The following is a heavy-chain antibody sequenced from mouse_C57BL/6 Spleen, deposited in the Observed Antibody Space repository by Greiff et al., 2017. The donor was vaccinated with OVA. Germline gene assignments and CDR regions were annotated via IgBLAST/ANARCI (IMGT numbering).Heavy chain of an antibody. CDR2: ISYDGSN. J-gene: IGHJ3*01. Sequence: ESGPGLVKPSQSLSLTCSVTGYSITSGYYWNWIRQFPGNQLEWMGYISYDGSNNYNPSLKNRISITRDTSKNQFFLKLNSVTTEDTATYYCARGDYWFAYWGQGTLVTVSA. V-gene: IGHV3-6*01. CDR3: ARGDYWFAY. CDR1: GYSITSGYY. D-gene: IGHD2-4*01.